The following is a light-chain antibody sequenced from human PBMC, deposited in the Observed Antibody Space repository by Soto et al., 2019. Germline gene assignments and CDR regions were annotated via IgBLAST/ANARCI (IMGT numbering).Light chain of an antibody. CDR1: SRDVGSYNL. J-gene: IGLJ1*01. CDR3: CSYAGRGV. CDR2: EGS. Sequence: QSVLTQPASVSGSPGQSITISCTGTSRDVGSYNLVSWYQQHPGKAPKLMIYEGSKRPSWVSNRFSGSKSGNTASLTISGLQAEDEADYYCCSYAGRGVFGTGTKVPS. V-gene: IGLV2-23*01.